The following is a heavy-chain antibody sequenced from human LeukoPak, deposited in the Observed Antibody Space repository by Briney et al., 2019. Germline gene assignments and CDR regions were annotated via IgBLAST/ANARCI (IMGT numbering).Heavy chain of an antibody. D-gene: IGHD3-10*01. Sequence: PSETLSLTCTVSGGSISSGSYYWSWIRQPAGKGLGWIGRTYTSGSTNYNPSLKRRVTISVDTSKNQFSLKLSSVTAADTAVYYCARLFPIFCGSGSGSWFDPWGQGTLVTVSS. J-gene: IGHJ5*02. CDR2: TYTSGST. CDR1: GGSISSGSYY. V-gene: IGHV4-61*02. CDR3: ARLFPIFCGSGSGSWFDP.